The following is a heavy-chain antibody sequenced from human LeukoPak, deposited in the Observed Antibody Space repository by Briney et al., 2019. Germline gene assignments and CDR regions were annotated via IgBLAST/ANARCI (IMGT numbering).Heavy chain of an antibody. CDR1: GFTFSSYG. CDR3: AKDPAYLGYSYGLYFDY. D-gene: IGHD5-18*01. V-gene: IGHV3-30*02. CDR2: IRADGTYI. J-gene: IGHJ4*02. Sequence: GGSLRLSCAASGFTFSSYGMTWVRQAAGKGLEWVCFIRADGTYINYFESVKGRFTISRDNSKNTLYLQMNSLRAEDTAVYYCAKDPAYLGYSYGLYFDYWGQGTLVTVSS.